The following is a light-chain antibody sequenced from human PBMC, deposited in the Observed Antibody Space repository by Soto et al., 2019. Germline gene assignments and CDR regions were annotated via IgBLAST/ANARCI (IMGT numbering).Light chain of an antibody. CDR3: QQYNNWRWT. CDR2: GAS. CDR1: QSVSSN. V-gene: IGKV3-15*01. Sequence: EIVMTQSPATLSVSPGERATLSCRASQSVSSNLAWYQQKPGQAPRLLIYGASTRATGIPARFGGSGSGTEFTLTISSLQSEDFAVYYCQQYNNWRWTFDQGTKVEIK. J-gene: IGKJ1*01.